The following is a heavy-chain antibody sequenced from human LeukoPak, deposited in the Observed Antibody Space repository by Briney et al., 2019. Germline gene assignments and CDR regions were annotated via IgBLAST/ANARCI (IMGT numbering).Heavy chain of an antibody. CDR1: GGTFSSYA. CDR2: IIPILGIA. J-gene: IGHJ3*02. V-gene: IGHV1-69*04. CDR3: ARASQIVVFTFDI. D-gene: IGHD3-22*01. Sequence: SVKNSCKASGGTFSSYAISWVRQAPGQGLEWMERIIPILGIANYAQKFQGRVTITADKSTSTAYMELSSLRSEDTAVYYCARASQIVVFTFDIWGQGTMVTVSS.